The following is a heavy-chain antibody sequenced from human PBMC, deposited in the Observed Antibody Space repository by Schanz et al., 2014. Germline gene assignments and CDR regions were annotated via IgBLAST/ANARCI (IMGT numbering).Heavy chain of an antibody. J-gene: IGHJ4*02. Sequence: QVQLVQSGAEVKKPGSSVKVSCKSSGGTFSTYTISWARQAPGQGLEWMGRIIPILGIANYAQKFQGRVTITADKTTFTAYMDVSSLRSEDTAVYYCASSGAGYISSWDFDDWGQGTLVIVSS. CDR1: GGTFSTYT. V-gene: IGHV1-69*02. CDR2: IIPILGIA. D-gene: IGHD6-13*01. CDR3: ASSGAGYISSWDFDD.